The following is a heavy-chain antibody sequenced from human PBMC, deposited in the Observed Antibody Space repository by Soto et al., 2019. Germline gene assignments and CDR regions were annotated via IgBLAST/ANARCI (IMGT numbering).Heavy chain of an antibody. J-gene: IGHJ3*02. CDR3: ATGDRIFDI. Sequence: ASVKVSCKASGYTFTSYDINWVRQATGQGLEWMGWMNPNDGETSYAQKFQGRVTMTKNTSTDTAYMELSSLRSEDTAVYYCATGDRIFDIWGQGTMVTVSS. CDR2: MNPNDGET. V-gene: IGHV1-8*01. CDR1: GYTFTSYD.